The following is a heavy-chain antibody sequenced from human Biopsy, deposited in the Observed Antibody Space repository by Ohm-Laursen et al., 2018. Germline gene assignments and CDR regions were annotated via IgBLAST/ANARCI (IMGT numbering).Heavy chain of an antibody. CDR2: IYDNGDT. D-gene: IGHD3-16*02. CDR1: GGSINSGGHF. V-gene: IGHV4-31*01. J-gene: IGHJ4*02. CDR3: TRVRTFGGVIGGYYFDS. Sequence: TLSLTCNVSGGSINSGGHFWGWVRQSPGKGLEWIGYIYDNGDTYYNPSLMSLVSISADTSKNQVSLRLNPVTAADTAVYYCTRVRTFGGVIGGYYFDSWGQGILVTVSS.